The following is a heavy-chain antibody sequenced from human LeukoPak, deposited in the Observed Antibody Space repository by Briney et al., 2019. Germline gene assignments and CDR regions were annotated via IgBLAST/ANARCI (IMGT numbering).Heavy chain of an antibody. D-gene: IGHD2-2*01. CDR3: ARDNVPATTNWFDS. V-gene: IGHV1-69*05. J-gene: IGHJ5*01. CDR1: GGTFSSYA. CDR2: IIPIFGTA. Sequence: SVKVSCKASGGTFSSYAISWVRQAPGQGLEWMGGIIPIFGTANYAQKFQGRVTITTDESTSTAYMELSSLRSEDTAVYYCARDNVPATTNWFDSWGQGTLVTVSS.